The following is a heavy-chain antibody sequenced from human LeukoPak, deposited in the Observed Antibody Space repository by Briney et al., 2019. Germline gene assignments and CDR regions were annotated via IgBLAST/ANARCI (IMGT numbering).Heavy chain of an antibody. D-gene: IGHD3-10*01. Sequence: PSETLSLTCAVYGGSFSGYYWSWIRQPPGKGLEWIGEINHSGSTNYNPSLKSRVTISVDTSKNQFSLKLSSVTAADTAVYYCARGEARLSKYGSGSFWFDPWGQGSLVTVSS. V-gene: IGHV4-34*01. CDR1: GGSFSGYY. CDR2: INHSGST. CDR3: ARGEARLSKYGSGSFWFDP. J-gene: IGHJ5*02.